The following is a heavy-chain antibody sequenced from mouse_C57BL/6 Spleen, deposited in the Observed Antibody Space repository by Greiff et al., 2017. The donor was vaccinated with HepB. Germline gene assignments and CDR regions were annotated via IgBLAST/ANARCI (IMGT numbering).Heavy chain of an antibody. J-gene: IGHJ4*01. CDR1: GYTFTDYE. Sequence: QVHVKQSGAELVRPGASVTLSCKASGYTFTDYEMHWVKQTPVHGLEWIGAIDPETGGTAYNQKFKGKAILTADKSSSTAYMELRSLTSEDSAVYYCTRPLTGGNAMDYWGQGTSVTVSS. D-gene: IGHD4-1*01. CDR2: IDPETGGT. V-gene: IGHV1-15*01. CDR3: TRPLTGGNAMDY.